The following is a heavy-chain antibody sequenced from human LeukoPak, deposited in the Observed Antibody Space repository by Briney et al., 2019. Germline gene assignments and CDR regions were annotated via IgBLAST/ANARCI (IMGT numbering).Heavy chain of an antibody. CDR1: GSTFSSYS. J-gene: IGHJ4*02. D-gene: IGHD1/OR15-1a*01. V-gene: IGHV3-21*01. Sequence: PGGSLRLSCAASGSTFSSYSMNWVRQAPGKGLEWVSSISSSSSYIYYADSVKGRFTISRDNAKNSLCLQMNSLRAEDTAVYYCARIERGTFDYWGQGTLVTVSS. CDR2: ISSSSSYI. CDR3: ARIERGTFDY.